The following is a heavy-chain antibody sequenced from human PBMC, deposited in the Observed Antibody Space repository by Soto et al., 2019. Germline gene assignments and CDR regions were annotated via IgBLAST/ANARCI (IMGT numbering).Heavy chain of an antibody. V-gene: IGHV1-69*13. D-gene: IGHD6-13*01. CDR2: IIPIFGTA. J-gene: IGHJ5*02. Sequence: SVKVSCKASGGTFSSYAISWVRQAPGQGLEWMGGIIPIFGTANYAQKFQGRVTITADESTSTAYMELSSLRSEDTAVYYCARKALIAAAGTGAFWFDPWGQGTLVTVSS. CDR1: GGTFSSYA. CDR3: ARKALIAAAGTGAFWFDP.